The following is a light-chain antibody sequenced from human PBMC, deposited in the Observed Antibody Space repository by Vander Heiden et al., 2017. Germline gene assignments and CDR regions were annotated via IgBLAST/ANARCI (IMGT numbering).Light chain of an antibody. CDR1: SNNVGNQG. J-gene: IGLJ2*01. V-gene: IGLV10-54*01. Sequence: QAGLTQPPSVSKGLSQTGTLPCTGNSNNVGNQGAAWLQQHQGHPPKLLSYRNNNRPSGISERLSASRSGNTASLTITGLQPEDEADYYCAAWDSSLSAVVFGGGTKLTVL. CDR3: AAWDSSLSAVV. CDR2: RNN.